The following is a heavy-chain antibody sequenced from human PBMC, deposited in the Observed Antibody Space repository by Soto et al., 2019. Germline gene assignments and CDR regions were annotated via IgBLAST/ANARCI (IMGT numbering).Heavy chain of an antibody. CDR1: GFTFSSYA. CDR3: ARDSNDYGDLGVYYYYGMDV. V-gene: IGHV3-30-3*01. J-gene: IGHJ6*04. CDR2: ISYDGSNK. D-gene: IGHD4-17*01. Sequence: QVQLVESGGGVVQPGRSLRLSCAASGFTFSSYAMHWVRQAPGKGLEWVAVISYDGSNKYYADSVKGRFTNSRDNSKNTLSLQMNSLRAEDTAVYYCARDSNDYGDLGVYYYYGMDVWGIGTTVTVSS.